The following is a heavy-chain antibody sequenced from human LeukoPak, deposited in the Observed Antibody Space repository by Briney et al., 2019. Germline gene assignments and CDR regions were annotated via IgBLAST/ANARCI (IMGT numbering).Heavy chain of an antibody. CDR1: GGSFSGYY. D-gene: IGHD3-16*01. J-gene: IGHJ4*02. CDR2: INHSGST. Sequence: SETLSLTCAVYGGSFSGYYWSWIRQPPGKGLEWIGEINHSGSTNYNPSLKSRVTISVDTSKNQFSLKLSSVTAADMAVYYCALRGYVWRSYGDYWGQGTLVTVSS. V-gene: IGHV4-34*01. CDR3: ALRGYVWRSYGDY.